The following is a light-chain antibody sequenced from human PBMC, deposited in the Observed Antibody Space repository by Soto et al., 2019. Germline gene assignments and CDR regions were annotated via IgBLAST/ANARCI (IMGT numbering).Light chain of an antibody. V-gene: IGKV3-15*01. Sequence: EIVLTQSPGTLSLSPGKRATLSCRASQSISSSYLAWYQQKPGQAPRLLIHGATTRATGIPARFSGSGSGTEFTLTISSLQSEDFAVYYCQQYNNWPRTFGQGTKVDI. CDR3: QQYNNWPRT. J-gene: IGKJ1*01. CDR1: QSISSSY. CDR2: GAT.